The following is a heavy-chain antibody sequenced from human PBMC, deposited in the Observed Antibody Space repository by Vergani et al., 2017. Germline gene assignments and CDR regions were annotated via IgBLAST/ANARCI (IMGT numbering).Heavy chain of an antibody. CDR2: IYYSGST. CDR3: ARDGYSYGPGGMDV. D-gene: IGHD5-18*01. V-gene: IGHV4-59*01. CDR1: GGSISSYY. J-gene: IGHJ6*02. Sequence: QVQLQESGPGLVKPSETLSLTCTVSGGSISSYYWSWIRQPPGQGLEWIGYIYYSGSTNYNPSLKSRVTISVDPSKNQFSLKLSSVTAADTAVYYCARDGYSYGPGGMDVWGQGTTVTVSS.